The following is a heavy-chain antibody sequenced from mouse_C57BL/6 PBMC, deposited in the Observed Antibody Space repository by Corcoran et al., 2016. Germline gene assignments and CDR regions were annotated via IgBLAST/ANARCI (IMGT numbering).Heavy chain of an antibody. D-gene: IGHD2-1*01. J-gene: IGHJ4*01. Sequence: DVQLQESGPGLVKPSQSLSLTCSVTGYSITRGYYWNWIRQFPGNKLERMGYISYDGSNNYNPSLKNRISITRDTSKNQFFLKLNSVTTEDTSTYYCARWNYPYAMDYWGQGTSVTVSS. CDR2: ISYDGSN. CDR3: ARWNYPYAMDY. CDR1: GYSITRGYY. V-gene: IGHV3-6*01.